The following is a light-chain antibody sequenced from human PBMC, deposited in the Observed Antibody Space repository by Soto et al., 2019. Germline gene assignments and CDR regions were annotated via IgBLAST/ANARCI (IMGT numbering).Light chain of an antibody. CDR2: VVS. CDR3: SSYTSDNRDYV. Sequence: QSVLAQPTSVSGSPGQSIAISCTGTSSDVGGYNYVSWHQQHPGKAPKVLISVVSNRPSGVSNRFSGSKSGNTASLTISGLQAEDEAHYYCSSYTSDNRDYVFGTGTKLTVL. V-gene: IGLV2-14*01. J-gene: IGLJ1*01. CDR1: SSDVGGYNY.